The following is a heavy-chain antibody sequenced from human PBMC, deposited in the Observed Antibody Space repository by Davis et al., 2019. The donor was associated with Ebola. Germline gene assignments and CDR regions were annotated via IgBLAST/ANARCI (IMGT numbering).Heavy chain of an antibody. CDR1: GYTFTGYY. D-gene: IGHD3-10*01. V-gene: IGHV1-2*02. Sequence: ASVKVSCKASGYTFTGYYMHWVRQAPGQGLEWMGWINPNSGGTNYAQKFQGRVTMTRDTSISTAYMELSSLRSEDTAVYYCARVTVRGVYNWFDPWGQGTLVTVSS. CDR2: INPNSGGT. CDR3: ARVTVRGVYNWFDP. J-gene: IGHJ5*02.